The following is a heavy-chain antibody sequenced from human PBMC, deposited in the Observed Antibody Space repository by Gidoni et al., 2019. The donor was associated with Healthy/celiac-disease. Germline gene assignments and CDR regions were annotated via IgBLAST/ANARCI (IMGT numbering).Heavy chain of an antibody. CDR1: GFTFSSYA. Sequence: VQLVESGGGVVQPGRSLRLSCAASGFTFSSYAMHWVRQAPGKGLEWVAVISYDGSNKYYADSVKGRFTISRDNSKNTLYLQMNSLRAEDTAVYYCARGGPYGMDVWGQGTTVTVSS. CDR2: ISYDGSNK. V-gene: IGHV3-30*04. CDR3: ARGGPYGMDV. J-gene: IGHJ6*02.